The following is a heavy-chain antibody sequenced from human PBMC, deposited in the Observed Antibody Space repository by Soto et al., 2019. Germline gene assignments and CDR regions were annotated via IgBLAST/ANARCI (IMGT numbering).Heavy chain of an antibody. CDR3: ARGGSGWPFDY. Sequence: QVQLVQSGAEEKKPGASVKVSCKASGYTFTTYAMHWVRQAPGQRLEWMGWINAGNGNTKYSQKFQGRVTITRDTSASTAYMELSSLRSEDTAVYYCARGGSGWPFDYWGQGTLVTVSS. V-gene: IGHV1-3*05. J-gene: IGHJ4*02. CDR1: GYTFTTYA. CDR2: INAGNGNT. D-gene: IGHD6-19*01.